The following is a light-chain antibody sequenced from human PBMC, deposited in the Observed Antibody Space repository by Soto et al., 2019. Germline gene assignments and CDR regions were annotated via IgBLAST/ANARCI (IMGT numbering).Light chain of an antibody. Sequence: QSARTQPASVSGSPGQSITISCTGTSSDVGSYNLVSWYQQHPGKAPKLMIYEGTKRPSGVSNRFSGSKSGNTASLTISGLQAEDEADYYCCSYAGSSTYVFGTVTKLTVL. CDR1: SSDVGSYNL. J-gene: IGLJ1*01. CDR2: EGT. V-gene: IGLV2-23*01. CDR3: CSYAGSSTYV.